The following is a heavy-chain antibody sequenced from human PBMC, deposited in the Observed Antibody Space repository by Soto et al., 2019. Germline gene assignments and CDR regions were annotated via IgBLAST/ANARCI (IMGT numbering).Heavy chain of an antibody. D-gene: IGHD3-3*01. V-gene: IGHV3-9*01. CDR2: ITWNSRVL. CDR3: AKGRYDFWSPYYFDS. Sequence: SGGSLGLSCVGTGLNFDDFAMHWVRQAPGKGLEWVSGITWNSRVLAYADSVKGRFTISRDNARNSLYLQMDSLRDEDTALYYCAKGRYDFWSPYYFDSWGQGTLVTVSS. J-gene: IGHJ4*02. CDR1: GLNFDDFA.